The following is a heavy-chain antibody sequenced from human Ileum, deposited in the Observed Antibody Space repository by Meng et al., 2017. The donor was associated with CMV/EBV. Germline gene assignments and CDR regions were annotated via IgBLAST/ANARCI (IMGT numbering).Heavy chain of an antibody. J-gene: IGHJ4*02. CDR3: ATDRLLSSRWYFDY. D-gene: IGHD6-13*01. CDR2: IKSNSDGGAT. V-gene: IGHV3-15*07. Sequence: SGFTLRNAWMNWVRQAPGKGPEWVGRIKSNSDGGATDYTAPVRGRFTISRDDSQNTLYLQMNSLETEDTGVYYCATDRLLSSRWYFDYWGQGTLVTVSS. CDR1: GFTLRNAW.